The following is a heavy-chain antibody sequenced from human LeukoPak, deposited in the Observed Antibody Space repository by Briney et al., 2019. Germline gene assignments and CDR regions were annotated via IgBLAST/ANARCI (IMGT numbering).Heavy chain of an antibody. J-gene: IGHJ3*02. CDR1: GGSFSGYY. CDR3: ARGYDILTGPLPAGTDAFDI. CDR2: INHTGST. V-gene: IGHV4-34*01. Sequence: PSETLSLTCAVYGGSFSGYYWSWIRQPPGKGREWMGEINHTGSTNYNPYLKSRVTISVDTSTNQFSLKLSSVTAADTAVYYCARGYDILTGPLPAGTDAFDIWGQGTMVTVSS. D-gene: IGHD3-9*01.